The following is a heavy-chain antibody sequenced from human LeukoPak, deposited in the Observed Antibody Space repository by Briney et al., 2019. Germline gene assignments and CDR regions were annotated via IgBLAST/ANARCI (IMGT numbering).Heavy chain of an antibody. Sequence: ASVKVSCKASGDTFTTYGITWVRQAPGQGLEWMGWISGYNGNTEYTQKFQGRVAVTRDTSTSTAYMELRSLRSDDTAVYYCARGLSCSGNTCYAAHFDSWGQGTLVAVSS. V-gene: IGHV1-18*01. CDR3: ARGLSCSGNTCYAAHFDS. CDR2: ISGYNGNT. CDR1: GDTFTTYG. D-gene: IGHD2-15*01. J-gene: IGHJ4*02.